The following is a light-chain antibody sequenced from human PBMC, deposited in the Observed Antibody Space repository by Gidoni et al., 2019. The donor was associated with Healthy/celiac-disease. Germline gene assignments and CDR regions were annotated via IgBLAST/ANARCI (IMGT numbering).Light chain of an antibody. J-gene: IGKJ2*01. CDR2: GAS. Sequence: ELVLTQSPGTLSLSPGERATLSCRASPSVSSSYLAWYQQKPGQAPRLLIYGASSRATGIPDRFSGSGSGTDFTLTISRLEPEDFAVYYCQQYGSSSYTFGQGTKLEIK. V-gene: IGKV3-20*01. CDR3: QQYGSSSYT. CDR1: PSVSSSY.